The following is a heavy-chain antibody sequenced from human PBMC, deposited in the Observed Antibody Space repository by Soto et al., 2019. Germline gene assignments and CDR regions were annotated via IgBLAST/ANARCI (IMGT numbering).Heavy chain of an antibody. J-gene: IGHJ4*02. CDR1: GDSMSSTNYH. V-gene: IGHV4-39*07. CDR3: ARAGAYSNYVAY. CDR2: IFYSGST. Sequence: SETLSLTCDVSGDSMSSTNYHWGWIRQPQGKRLEWIASIFYSGSTFYNPSLKSRVTISVDTSKNQFSLKLSSVTAADTAVYYCARAGAYSNYVAYWGQGTLVTVSS. D-gene: IGHD4-4*01.